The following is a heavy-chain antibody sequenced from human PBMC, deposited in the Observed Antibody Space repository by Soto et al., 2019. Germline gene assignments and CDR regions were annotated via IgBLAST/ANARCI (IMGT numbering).Heavy chain of an antibody. D-gene: IGHD6-13*01. Sequence: EVQPVESGGGLVQPGGSLRLSCAASGFTFNSFWMSWVRQAPVKGLEWVGNIKQDGSEKNYVDSVKGRFTISRDNAKNSLYLQMNSLRAEDTAVYYCARIASAGRGWDVWGQGTTVVVSS. V-gene: IGHV3-7*01. CDR1: GFTFNSFW. J-gene: IGHJ6*02. CDR3: ARIASAGRGWDV. CDR2: IKQDGSEK.